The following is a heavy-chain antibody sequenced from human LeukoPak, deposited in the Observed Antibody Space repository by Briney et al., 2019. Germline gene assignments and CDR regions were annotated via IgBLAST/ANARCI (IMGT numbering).Heavy chain of an antibody. Sequence: GGSLRLSGAASGFTCSSYAMSWVRQAPGKGLEWVSAISGSGRSTYYADSVKGRFTISRDNSKNTLYLQMNSLRAEDTAVYYCAKRGANGAFDIWGQGTMVTVSS. CDR3: AKRGANGAFDI. CDR1: GFTCSSYA. J-gene: IGHJ3*02. D-gene: IGHD1-26*01. V-gene: IGHV3-23*01. CDR2: ISGSGRST.